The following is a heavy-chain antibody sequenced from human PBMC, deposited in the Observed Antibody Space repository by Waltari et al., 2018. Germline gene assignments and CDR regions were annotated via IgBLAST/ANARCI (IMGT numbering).Heavy chain of an antibody. Sequence: QVQLQQWGAGLLKPSETLSLTCAVYGGSFSGYYWSWIRQPPGKGLEWIGEINHSGSTNYNPALKSRVTISVDTSKNQFSLKLSSVTAADTAVYYCAILYYDSSGYYLDYWGQGTLVTVSS. V-gene: IGHV4-34*01. J-gene: IGHJ4*02. CDR3: AILYYDSSGYYLDY. CDR2: INHSGST. D-gene: IGHD3-22*01. CDR1: GGSFSGYY.